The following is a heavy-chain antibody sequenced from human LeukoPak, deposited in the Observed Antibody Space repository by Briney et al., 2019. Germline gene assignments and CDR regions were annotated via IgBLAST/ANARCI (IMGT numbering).Heavy chain of an antibody. CDR2: IYYSGST. CDR3: ARALDYGGKVDY. D-gene: IGHD4-23*01. CDR1: GGSLSSYY. Sequence: SETLSLTCTVPGGSLSSYYWSWLRQPPGKGLEWIGYIYYSGSTNYNPSLKSRVTISVDTSKNQFSLNLSSVIAADTAVYYCARALDYGGKVDYWGQGTLVTVSS. V-gene: IGHV4-59*01. J-gene: IGHJ4*02.